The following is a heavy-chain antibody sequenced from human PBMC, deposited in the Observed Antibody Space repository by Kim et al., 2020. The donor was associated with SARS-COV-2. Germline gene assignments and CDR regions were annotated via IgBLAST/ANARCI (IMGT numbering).Heavy chain of an antibody. CDR2: ISAYNGNT. V-gene: IGHV1-18*04. J-gene: IGHJ4*02. CDR1: GYTFTSYG. CDR3: ARPSGRLIGSTSPYTWYNPTTANYYLDY. Sequence: ASVKVSCKASGYTFTSYGISWVRQAPGQGLEWMGWISAYNGNTNYAQKLQGRVTMTTDTSTSTAYMELRSLRSDDTAVYYCARPSGRLIGSTSPYTWYNPTTANYYLDYWGQGTLVTVSS. D-gene: IGHD2-2*01.